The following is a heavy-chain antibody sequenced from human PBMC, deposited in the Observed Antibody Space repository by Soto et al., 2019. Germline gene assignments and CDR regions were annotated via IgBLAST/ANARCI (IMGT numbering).Heavy chain of an antibody. CDR3: VREPWGFSGTWYDY. CDR1: QFSFSSYW. D-gene: IGHD6-13*01. J-gene: IGHJ4*02. V-gene: IGHV3-74*01. CDR2: INHDGSKT. Sequence: LRLSCAASQFSFSSYWMHWVRQVPGKGPAWVSRINHDGSKTEYADSVKGRFTISRDNSNNTLYLQMNSLRVEDTAMYYCVREPWGFSGTWYDYWGQGTLVTVSS.